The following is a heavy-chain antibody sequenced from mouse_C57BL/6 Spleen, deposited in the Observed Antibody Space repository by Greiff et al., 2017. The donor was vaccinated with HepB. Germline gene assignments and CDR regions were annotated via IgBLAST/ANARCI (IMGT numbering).Heavy chain of an antibody. CDR1: GYAFSSSW. CDR3: ASSIYYYGSSYVRFAY. Sequence: VQLQQSGPELVKPGASVKISCKASGYAFSSSWMNWVKQRPGKGLEWIGRIYPGDGDTNYNGKFKGKATLTADKSSSTAYMQLSSLTSEDSAVYFCASSIYYYGSSYVRFAYWVQGTLVTVSA. CDR2: IYPGDGDT. D-gene: IGHD1-1*01. V-gene: IGHV1-82*01. J-gene: IGHJ3*01.